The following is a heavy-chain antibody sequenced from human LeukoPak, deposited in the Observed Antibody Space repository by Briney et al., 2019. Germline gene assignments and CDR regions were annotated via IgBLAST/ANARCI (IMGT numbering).Heavy chain of an antibody. D-gene: IGHD6-19*01. CDR2: ISGGGGST. CDR3: ARKLNSGWYFDY. Sequence: GGSLILSCAASAFTFSSYAMSWVRQAPGKGLEWVSAISGGGGSTFYADSVKGRFTISRDNSKNTLYLQMNSLRAEDTAVYYCARKLNSGWYFDYWGQGTLVTVSS. V-gene: IGHV3-23*01. J-gene: IGHJ4*02. CDR1: AFTFSSYA.